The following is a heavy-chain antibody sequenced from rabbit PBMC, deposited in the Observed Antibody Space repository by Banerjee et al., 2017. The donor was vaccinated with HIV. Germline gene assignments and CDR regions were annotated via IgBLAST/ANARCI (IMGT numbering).Heavy chain of an antibody. V-gene: IGHV1S45*01. CDR3: ARDPYVGGSYGYVNL. J-gene: IGHJ4*01. D-gene: IGHD8-1*01. CDR1: GFSFSNGYV. CDR2: INTSSGNT. Sequence: QEQLEESGGDLVKPEGSLTLTCTASGFSFSNGYVMCWVRQAPGKGLEWIACINTSSGNTVYATWAKGRFTISKTSWTTVTLQMTSLTAADTATYFCARDPYVGGSYGYVNLWGQGTLVTV.